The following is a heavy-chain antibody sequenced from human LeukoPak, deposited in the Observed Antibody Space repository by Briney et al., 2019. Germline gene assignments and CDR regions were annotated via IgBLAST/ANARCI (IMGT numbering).Heavy chain of an antibody. J-gene: IGHJ3*02. D-gene: IGHD1-26*01. CDR3: ARAEGYSGSYHRGFDI. V-gene: IGHV4-59*01. CDR1: GGSISGYY. CDR2: IYYSGST. Sequence: PSETLSLTCTVSGGSISGYYWSWIRQPPGKGLEWIGYIYYSGSTNYNPSLKSRVTISVDTSKNQFSLKLSSVTAADTAVYYCARAEGYSGSYHRGFDIWGQGTMVTVSS.